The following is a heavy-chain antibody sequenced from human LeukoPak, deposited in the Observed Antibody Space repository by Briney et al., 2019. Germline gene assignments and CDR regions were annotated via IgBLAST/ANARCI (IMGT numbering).Heavy chain of an antibody. V-gene: IGHV3-23*01. J-gene: IGHJ4*02. Sequence: GGSLRLSCAASGFTFSSYAMSWVRQAPGKGLEWISAITDTGGDTYSADSVKGRFTISRDNSENTLYLQMNSLRAEDTAVYYCARAPGSWYFDYWGQGTLVTVSS. D-gene: IGHD2-15*01. CDR3: ARAPGSWYFDY. CDR1: GFTFSSYA. CDR2: ITDTGGDT.